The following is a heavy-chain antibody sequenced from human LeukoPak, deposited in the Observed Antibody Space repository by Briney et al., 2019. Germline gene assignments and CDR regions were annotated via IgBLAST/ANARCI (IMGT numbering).Heavy chain of an antibody. Sequence: GASVKVSCKASGYTFTSYGISWVRQAPGQGLEWMGWISADNGNTNNTQKLQGEVTMTTDTSTNTAYMELRGLRADATAVYYCAREERSYYDSSGYYPGIYMDVWGKGTTVTVSS. J-gene: IGHJ6*03. CDR3: AREERSYYDSSGYYPGIYMDV. D-gene: IGHD3-22*01. CDR2: ISADNGNT. V-gene: IGHV1-18*01. CDR1: GYTFTSYG.